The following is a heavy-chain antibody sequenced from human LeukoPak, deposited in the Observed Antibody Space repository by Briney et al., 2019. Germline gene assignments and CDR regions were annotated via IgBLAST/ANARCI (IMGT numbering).Heavy chain of an antibody. CDR2: INPNNGAT. D-gene: IGHD1-26*01. V-gene: IGHV1-2*06. CDR1: GYTLTELS. J-gene: IGHJ4*02. CDR3: TRESGSYHGNDY. Sequence: GASVKVSCKVSGYTLTELSMHWVRQAPGQGLEWMGRINPNNGATNYAQKLQGRVTITGDTSISTAYMELSSLRSDDTAVYYCTRESGSYHGNDYWGQGTLVTVSS.